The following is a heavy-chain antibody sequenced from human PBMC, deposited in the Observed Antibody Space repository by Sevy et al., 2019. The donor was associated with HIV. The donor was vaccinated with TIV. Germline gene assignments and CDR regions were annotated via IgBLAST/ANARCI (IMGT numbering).Heavy chain of an antibody. Sequence: ASVKVSCKASGYTFTGYYMHWVRQAPGQGLEWMGWINPNSGGTNYAQKFQGRVTMTRDTSISTAYMELSRLRSDETAVYYWARGMVRGVIIEGNNWFDPWGQGTLVTVSS. V-gene: IGHV1-2*02. D-gene: IGHD3-10*01. CDR3: ARGMVRGVIIEGNNWFDP. CDR2: INPNSGGT. CDR1: GYTFTGYY. J-gene: IGHJ5*02.